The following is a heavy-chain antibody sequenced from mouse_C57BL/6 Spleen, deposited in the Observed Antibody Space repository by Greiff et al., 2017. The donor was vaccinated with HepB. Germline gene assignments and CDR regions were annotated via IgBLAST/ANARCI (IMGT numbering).Heavy chain of an antibody. D-gene: IGHD1-1*01. J-gene: IGHJ2*01. V-gene: IGHV1-7*01. CDR3: ARREANYYGSSYNYFDY. CDR2: INPSSGYT. Sequence: VQLKESGAELAKPGASVKLSCKASGYTFTSYWMHWVKQRPGQGLEWIGYINPSSGYTKYNQKFKDKATLTADKSSSTAYMQLSSLTYEDSAVYYCARREANYYGSSYNYFDYWGQGTTLTVSS. CDR1: GYTFTSYW.